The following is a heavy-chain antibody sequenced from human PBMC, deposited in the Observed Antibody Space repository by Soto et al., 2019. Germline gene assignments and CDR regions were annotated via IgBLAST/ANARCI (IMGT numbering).Heavy chain of an antibody. CDR3: ARERAYQMFGDDALDF. Sequence: LSLTFTVSGGSLNNYNWNWIRQSAGTGLEWIGRIYSSGKTYYNPSLKSRVTLSLDMLNNQISLKVTSVTAADTAMYYCARERAYQMFGDDALDFWGLGTMVTVSS. CDR2: IYSSGKT. D-gene: IGHD2-2*01. J-gene: IGHJ3*01. CDR1: GGSLNNYN. V-gene: IGHV4-4*07.